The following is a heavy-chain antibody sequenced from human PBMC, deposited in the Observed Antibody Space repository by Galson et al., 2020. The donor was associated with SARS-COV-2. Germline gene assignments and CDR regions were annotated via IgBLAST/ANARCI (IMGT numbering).Heavy chain of an antibody. J-gene: IGHJ6*03. D-gene: IGHD3-3*01. CDR3: ARHETAYDVAAWYYMAL. Sequence: GESPKISCKGSGYSFSSYWIGWVRQIPGKGPGWMRIIYPGDSDTRYSPSFQGQVTTSADKSISTAYLQWCSLKASDTAMYYCARHETAYDVAAWYYMALGGKGTPFTASS. CDR2: IYPGDSDT. V-gene: IGHV5-51*01. CDR1: GYSFSSYW.